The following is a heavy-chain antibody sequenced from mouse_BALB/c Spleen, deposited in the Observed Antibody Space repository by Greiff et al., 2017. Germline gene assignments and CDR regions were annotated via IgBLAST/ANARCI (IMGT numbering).Heavy chain of an antibody. CDR2: ISSGSSTI. V-gene: IGHV5-17*02. J-gene: IGHJ4*01. CDR1: GFTFSSFG. Sequence: EVKLVESGGGLVQPGGSRKLSCAASGFTFSSFGMHWVRQAPEKGLEWVAYISSGSSTIYYADTVKGRFTISRDNPKNTLFLQMTSLRSEDTAMYYCARGGITTGYAMDYWGQGTSVTVSS. CDR3: ARGGITTGYAMDY. D-gene: IGHD2-4*01.